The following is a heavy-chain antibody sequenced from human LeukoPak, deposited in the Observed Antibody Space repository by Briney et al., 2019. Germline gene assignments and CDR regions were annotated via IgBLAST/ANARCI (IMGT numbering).Heavy chain of an antibody. J-gene: IGHJ6*03. V-gene: IGHV4-59*12. CDR1: GGSISSYY. D-gene: IGHD2-2*01. CDR2: VSYSGST. CDR3: ARIVVPAAARSKNYYYMDV. Sequence: SETLSLTCTVSGGSISSYYWSWVRQPPGKGLEWIGYVSYSGSTYYNPSLKSRVTISVDRSKNQFSLKLSSVTAADTAVYYCARIVVPAAARSKNYYYMDVWGKGTTVTVSS.